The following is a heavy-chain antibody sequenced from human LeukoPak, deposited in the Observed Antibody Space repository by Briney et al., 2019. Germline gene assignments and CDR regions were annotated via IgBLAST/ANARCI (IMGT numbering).Heavy chain of an antibody. D-gene: IGHD1-26*01. CDR3: ARRSGTYHAFDI. CDR2: IYYNGST. CDR1: GGSISSYY. V-gene: IGHV4-59*08. Sequence: KPSETLSLTCTVSGGSISSYYWSWIRKPPGKGLEWIGYIYYNGSTNYNPSLKSRVTISVDTSKNQFSLKLSSVTAADTAVYYCARRSGTYHAFDIWGQGTMVTVSS. J-gene: IGHJ3*02.